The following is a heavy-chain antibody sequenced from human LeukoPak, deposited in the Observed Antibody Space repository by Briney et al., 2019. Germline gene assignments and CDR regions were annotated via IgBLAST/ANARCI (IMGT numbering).Heavy chain of an antibody. Sequence: GGSLRLSCAASGFTFSSYAMSWVRQAPGKGLEWVSVISGSGGSTYYADSVKGRFTISRDNSKNTLYLQMNSLRAEDTAVYYCAKDPDAFCGGDCYAWEPRYMDVWGKGTTVTVSS. CDR3: AKDPDAFCGGDCYAWEPRYMDV. CDR2: ISGSGGST. V-gene: IGHV3-23*01. D-gene: IGHD2-21*02. J-gene: IGHJ6*03. CDR1: GFTFSSYA.